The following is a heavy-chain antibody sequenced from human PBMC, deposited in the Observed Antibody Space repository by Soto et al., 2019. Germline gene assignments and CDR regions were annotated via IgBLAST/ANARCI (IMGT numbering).Heavy chain of an antibody. CDR1: GGSISSSNW. CDR3: AGTLSSSWFYFDY. V-gene: IGHV4-4*02. CDR2: IYHSGST. Sequence: SETLSLTCAVSGGSISSSNWWSWVRQPPGKVLEWIGVIYHSGSTNYNPSLKSRVTISVDKSKNKFSLKLSSVTAADTAVYYCAGTLSSSWFYFDYWGQGTLVTVSS. D-gene: IGHD6-13*01. J-gene: IGHJ4*02.